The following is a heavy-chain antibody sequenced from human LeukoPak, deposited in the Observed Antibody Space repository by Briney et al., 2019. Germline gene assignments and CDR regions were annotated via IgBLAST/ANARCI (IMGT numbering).Heavy chain of an antibody. Sequence: ASVKISCKISGYTFTDYYMHWVQQAPGKGVEWMGLVDPEDGETIYAEEFQGRVTITAETATDTAYMEMSSLRYEDTAVYYCATAQPTYYYHSSGVAFVIWGQGTMVTVSS. CDR1: GYTFTDYY. D-gene: IGHD3-22*01. CDR3: ATAQPTYYYHSSGVAFVI. V-gene: IGHV1-69-2*01. J-gene: IGHJ3*02. CDR2: VDPEDGET.